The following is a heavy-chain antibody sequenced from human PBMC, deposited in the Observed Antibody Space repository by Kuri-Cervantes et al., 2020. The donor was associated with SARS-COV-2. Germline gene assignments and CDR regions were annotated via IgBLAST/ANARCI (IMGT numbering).Heavy chain of an antibody. CDR3: ARDHRIAVAVFDY. J-gene: IGHJ4*02. CDR2: IAYDGSNK. Sequence: GESLKISCAASGFTFSSYAMHWVRQAPGKGLEWVAVIAYDGSNKYYADSVKGRFTISRDNSKNTLYLQMNSLRAEDTAVYYCARDHRIAVAVFDYWGQGTLVTVSS. V-gene: IGHV3-30-3*01. D-gene: IGHD6-19*01. CDR1: GFTFSSYA.